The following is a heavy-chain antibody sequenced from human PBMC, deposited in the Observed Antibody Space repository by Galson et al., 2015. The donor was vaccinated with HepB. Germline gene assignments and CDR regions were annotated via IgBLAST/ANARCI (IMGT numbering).Heavy chain of an antibody. CDR1: GYTFSSYG. CDR2: ISAYNGNT. D-gene: IGHD2-21*02. V-gene: IGHV1-18*01. J-gene: IGHJ4*02. CDR3: ARGHQKAYCGGDCYPFDF. Sequence: SVKVSCKASGYTFSSYGISWVRQAPGQGLEWMGWISAYNGNTNYAQKLQGRVTMTTDTSTTTAYMELRSLRSDDTAVYYCARGHQKAYCGGDCYPFDFWGQGTLVTVPS.